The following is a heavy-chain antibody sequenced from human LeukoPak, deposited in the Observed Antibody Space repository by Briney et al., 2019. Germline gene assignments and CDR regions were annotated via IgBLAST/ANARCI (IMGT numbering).Heavy chain of an antibody. J-gene: IGHJ4*02. CDR3: ARGRGSTSRY. D-gene: IGHD5-12*01. V-gene: IGHV1-18*01. Sequence: ASVKVSCKASGYTFSSYGITWVRQAPGHGLEWMGCISTFNGNTNYAQNLQGRVTMTADTSTSTAYMDLRSLISDDTAVYYCARGRGSTSRYWGQGTLVTVSS. CDR2: ISTFNGNT. CDR1: GYTFSSYG.